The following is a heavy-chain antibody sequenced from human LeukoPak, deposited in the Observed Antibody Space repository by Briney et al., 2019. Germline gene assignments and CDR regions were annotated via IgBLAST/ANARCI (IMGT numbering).Heavy chain of an antibody. CDR1: GDSVSSNSAA. D-gene: IGHD1-7*01. J-gene: IGHJ4*02. V-gene: IGHV6-1*01. Sequence: SQTLSLTCAISGDSVSSNSAAWNWFRQSPSRGLEWLGGTYYRSKWYSDYAVSVKGRITINPDISQNQFSLQMNSVTPEDTAVYYCARGTGTFDYWGQGTLVTVSS. CDR3: ARGTGTFDY. CDR2: TYYRSKWYS.